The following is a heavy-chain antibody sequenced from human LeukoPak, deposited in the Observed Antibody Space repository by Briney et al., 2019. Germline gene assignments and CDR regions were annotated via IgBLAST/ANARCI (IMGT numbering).Heavy chain of an antibody. CDR2: INHSGST. CDR3: ARVPRRYYYDSSGHFDY. CDR1: GGSFSGYY. J-gene: IGHJ4*02. D-gene: IGHD3-22*01. V-gene: IGHV4-34*01. Sequence: PSETLSLTCAVYGGSFSGYYWSRIRQPPGKGLEWIGEINHSGSTNYNPSLKSRVTISVDTSKNQFSLKLSSVTAADTAVYYCARVPRRYYYDSSGHFDYWGQGTLVTVSS.